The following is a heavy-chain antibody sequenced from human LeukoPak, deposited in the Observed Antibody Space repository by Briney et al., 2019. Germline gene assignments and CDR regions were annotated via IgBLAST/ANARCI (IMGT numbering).Heavy chain of an antibody. J-gene: IGHJ4*02. CDR3: ATRPAETTWFGVFDY. V-gene: IGHV4-59*11. CDR1: GASMHNHY. CDR2: VPDSETT. Sequence: PSETLSLTCSVSGASMHNHYWSWIRQPPGKALEWIGYVPDSETTHYNPSLKSRVSMSVDTSKNEFSLRLSSVTAADTALYYCATRPAETTWFGVFDYWSRGTLVTVSS. D-gene: IGHD3-10*01.